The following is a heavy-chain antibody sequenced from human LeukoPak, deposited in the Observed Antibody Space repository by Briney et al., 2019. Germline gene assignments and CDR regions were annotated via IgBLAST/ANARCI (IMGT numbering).Heavy chain of an antibody. V-gene: IGHV3-23*01. J-gene: IGHJ4*02. CDR1: GFTFSNFA. CDR2: INGGGTKT. Sequence: GGSLRLSCAASGFTFSNFAMSWVRQAPGKGPEWVSTINGGGTKTYYGDSVKGRFTISRDNSKNTLYLQMNRRRAEDTAVYYCARVYYGAFFDSWGQGTLVTVSS. D-gene: IGHD4/OR15-4a*01. CDR3: ARVYYGAFFDS.